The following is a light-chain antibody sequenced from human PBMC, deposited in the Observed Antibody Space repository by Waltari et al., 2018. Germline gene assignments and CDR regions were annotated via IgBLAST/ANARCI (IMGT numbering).Light chain of an antibody. CDR3: QQSYSLPYT. Sequence: DIRLTQSPSSLSASVGDRLTITCRASQSIRSHLNWYQQQPGRAPKLLMFSASTLKSGVPSRFSGSGSGTDFTLTISSVQPEDFATYCCQQSYSLPYTFGQGTKLEIK. J-gene: IGKJ2*01. CDR1: QSIRSH. CDR2: SAS. V-gene: IGKV1-39*01.